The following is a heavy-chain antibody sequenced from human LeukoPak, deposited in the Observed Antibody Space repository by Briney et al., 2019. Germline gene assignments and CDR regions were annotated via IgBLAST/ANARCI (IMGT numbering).Heavy chain of an antibody. D-gene: IGHD3-10*01. CDR2: MSYDGSNK. Sequence: GGSLRLSCAASGFTFSSYAMHWVRQAPGKGLEWVAVMSYDGSNKYYADSVKGRFTISRDNSKNTLYLQMNSLRAEDAAVYYCARDLYTSELLWFGELDPHYGMDVWGQGTTVTVSS. V-gene: IGHV3-30-3*01. CDR3: ARDLYTSELLWFGELDPHYGMDV. CDR1: GFTFSSYA. J-gene: IGHJ6*02.